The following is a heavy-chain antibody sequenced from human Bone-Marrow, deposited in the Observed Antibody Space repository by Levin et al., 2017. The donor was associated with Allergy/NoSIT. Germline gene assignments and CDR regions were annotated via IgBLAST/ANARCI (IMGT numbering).Heavy chain of an antibody. V-gene: IGHV3-30-3*01. CDR2: ISYDGSNK. J-gene: IGHJ3*02. Sequence: GESLKISCAASGFTFSSYAMHWVRQAPGKGLEWVAVISYDGSNKYYADSVKGRFTISRDNSKNTLYLQMNSLRAEDTAVYYCARDDYSNYGAFDIWGQGTMVTVSS. CDR3: ARDDYSNYGAFDI. D-gene: IGHD4-11*01. CDR1: GFTFSSYA.